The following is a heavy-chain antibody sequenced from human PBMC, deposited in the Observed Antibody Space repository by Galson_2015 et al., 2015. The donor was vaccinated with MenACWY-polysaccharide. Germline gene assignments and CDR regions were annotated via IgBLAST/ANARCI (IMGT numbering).Heavy chain of an antibody. D-gene: IGHD6-19*01. CDR3: ARGGRRGVWYEGDY. Sequence: NTGSAQKFQGRVTMTWNTSISTAYMELSSLRSEDTAVYYCARGGRRGVWYEGDYWGQGTLVTVSS. CDR2: NT. J-gene: IGHJ4*02. V-gene: IGHV1-8*01.